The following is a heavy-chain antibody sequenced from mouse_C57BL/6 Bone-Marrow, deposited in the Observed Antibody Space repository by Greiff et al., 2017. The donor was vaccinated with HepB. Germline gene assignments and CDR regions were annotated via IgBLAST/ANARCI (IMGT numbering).Heavy chain of an antibody. Sequence: SGAELVRPGASVTLSCKASGYTFTDYEMHWVKQTPVHGLEWIGAIDPETGGTAYNQKFKGKAILTADKSSSTAYMELRSLTSEDSAVYYCTIFITTVDFDYWGQGTTLTVSS. V-gene: IGHV1-15*01. CDR2: IDPETGGT. D-gene: IGHD1-1*01. CDR1: GYTFTDYE. J-gene: IGHJ2*01. CDR3: TIFITTVDFDY.